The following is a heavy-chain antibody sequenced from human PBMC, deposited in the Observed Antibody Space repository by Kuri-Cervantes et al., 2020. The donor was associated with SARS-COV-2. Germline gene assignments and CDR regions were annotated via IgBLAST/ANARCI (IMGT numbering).Heavy chain of an antibody. CDR1: GGSISSSNW. CDR2: IYHSGST. CDR3: ARVLSLTVHGGAFDI. V-gene: IGHV4-4*02. J-gene: IGHJ3*02. Sequence: GSLRLSCAVSGGSISSSNWWSWVRQPPGKGLEWIGEIYHSGSTNYNPSLKSRVTISVDKSKNQFSLKLSSVTAADTAVYYCARVLSLTVHGGAFDIRGQGTTVTVSS. D-gene: IGHD3-16*01.